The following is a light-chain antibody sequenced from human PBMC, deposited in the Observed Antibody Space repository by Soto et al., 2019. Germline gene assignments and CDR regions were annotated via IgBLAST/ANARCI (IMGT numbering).Light chain of an antibody. Sequence: IGLTQSPLSLPVTPGEPASISCKATQSLLHSDGKTYLYWYLQKPGQPPQLLIYEVSNRFSGVPDRFSGSGSGTDFTLKISRVGAEDVGIYYCMQTIQFPITFGQGTRLEI. CDR3: MQTIQFPIT. V-gene: IGKV2D-29*01. J-gene: IGKJ5*01. CDR2: EVS. CDR1: QSLLHSDGKTY.